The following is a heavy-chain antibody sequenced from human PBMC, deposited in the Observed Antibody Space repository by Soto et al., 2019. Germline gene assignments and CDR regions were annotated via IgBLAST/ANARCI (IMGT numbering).Heavy chain of an antibody. CDR3: ARQRPTDGGGEFANYYGLDG. CDR2: IIHSDST. D-gene: IGHD3-16*01. CDR1: GGSFSAYY. J-gene: IGHJ6*04. Sequence: KSSETLSLTCAVYGGSFSAYYWSWVRQPPGKGLAWIGEIIHSDSTKYNPSLKSRVTISVDTSKNQFSLMLSSVTAADTAVYYCARQRPTDGGGEFANYYGLDGWGRGTPVTVSS. V-gene: IGHV4-34*12.